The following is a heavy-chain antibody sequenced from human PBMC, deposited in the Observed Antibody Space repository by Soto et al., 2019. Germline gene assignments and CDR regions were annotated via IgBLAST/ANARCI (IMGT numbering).Heavy chain of an antibody. CDR2: IKSKADGGAR. Sequence: EVQMVQSGGDLVKPGGSLRLSCVTSGFMFSSAWMSWVRQAPGKGLEWVARIKSKADGGARDYAEPVKGRFTISRDDSKNTVYPQMNSLRAEDTAVYYCVACWNDFWGQGTLVTVSS. CDR3: VACWNDF. V-gene: IGHV3-15*01. CDR1: GFMFSSAW. J-gene: IGHJ4*02. D-gene: IGHD1-1*01.